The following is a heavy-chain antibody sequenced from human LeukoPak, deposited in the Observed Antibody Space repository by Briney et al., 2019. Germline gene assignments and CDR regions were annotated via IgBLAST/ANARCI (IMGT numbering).Heavy chain of an antibody. J-gene: IGHJ4*02. Sequence: GGSLRLSCAASGFTFSSYSMNWVRQAPGKGLEWVSSISSSSSYIYYADSVKGRFTISRDNAKNSLYLQMNSLRAEDTAVYYCARDRRVVEMATIRLIDYWGQGTLVTVSS. CDR3: ARDRRVVEMATIRLIDY. CDR1: GFTFSSYS. D-gene: IGHD5-24*01. CDR2: ISSSSSYI. V-gene: IGHV3-21*04.